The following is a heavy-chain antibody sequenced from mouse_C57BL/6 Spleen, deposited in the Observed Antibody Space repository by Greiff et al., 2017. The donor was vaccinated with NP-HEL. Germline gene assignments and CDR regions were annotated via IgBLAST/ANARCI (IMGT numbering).Heavy chain of an antibody. D-gene: IGHD2-3*01. J-gene: IGHJ2*01. V-gene: IGHV1-42*01. CDR3: AKIYDGYQYYFDY. CDR2: INPSTGGT. CDR1: GYSFTGYY. Sequence: EVQLQQSGPELVKPGASVKISCKASGYSFTGYYMNWVKQSPEKSLEWIGEINPSTGGTTYNQKFKAKATLTVDKSSSTAYMQLKSLTSEDSAVYYCAKIYDGYQYYFDYWGQGTTLTVSS.